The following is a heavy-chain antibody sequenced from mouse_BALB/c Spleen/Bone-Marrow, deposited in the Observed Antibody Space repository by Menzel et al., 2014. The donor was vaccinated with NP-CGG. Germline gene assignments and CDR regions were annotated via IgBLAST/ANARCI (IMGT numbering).Heavy chain of an antibody. CDR3: ARKSQRAYDFMIY. CDR1: GYTFTSFY. D-gene: IGHD2-4*01. Sequence: VQLQQSGPELVKPGASVRISCKASGYTFTSFYIYWVRQRPGQGLEWIGWIYPGDFTTKYNEKFKGKATLIADKSSTTASMQLSGLTSEDSAVYFCARKSQRAYDFMIYWGQGTSVTVSS. CDR2: IYPGDFTT. V-gene: IGHV1S56*01. J-gene: IGHJ4*01.